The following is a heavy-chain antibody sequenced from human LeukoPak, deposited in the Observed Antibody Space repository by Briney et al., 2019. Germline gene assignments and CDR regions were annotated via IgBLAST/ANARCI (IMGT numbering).Heavy chain of an antibody. D-gene: IGHD3-16*02. V-gene: IGHV4-39*01. CDR2: ISYNGTT. J-gene: IGHJ4*02. Sequence: SETLSLTCTVSSASITSSPYFWGWIRQSPGKGLEWIGSISYNGTTYYNPSLKSRVTISVDTSKNQFSLKLNSVTAADTAVYYCARRRVYYDYVWGSYRPFDYWGQGTLVTVSS. CDR3: ARRRVYYDYVWGSYRPFDY. CDR1: SASITSSPYF.